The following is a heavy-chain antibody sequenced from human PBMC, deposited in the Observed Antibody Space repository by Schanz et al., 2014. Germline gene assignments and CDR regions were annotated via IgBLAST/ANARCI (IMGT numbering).Heavy chain of an antibody. CDR2: IKQDESER. Sequence: VRLVESGGGLVKPGGSLRLSCTASGFTFSDYYMSWIRQAPGKGLEWVANIKQDESERSYVDSVKGRFTISRDNAKNSLYLQMNSLRAEDTAVYYCARDKGGYYPFDYWGQGTLVTVSS. J-gene: IGHJ4*02. CDR3: ARDKGGYYPFDY. D-gene: IGHD3-3*01. V-gene: IGHV3-7*01. CDR1: GFTFSDYY.